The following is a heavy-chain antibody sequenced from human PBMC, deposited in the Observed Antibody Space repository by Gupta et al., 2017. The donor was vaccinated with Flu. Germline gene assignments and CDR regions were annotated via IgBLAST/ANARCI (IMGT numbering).Heavy chain of an antibody. V-gene: IGHV3-15*01. J-gene: IGHJ4*02. D-gene: IGHD1-26*01. CDR2: IKSRNEGRTT. Sequence: EVQLEESGGGLVKSGVSLGLSCPASGVSFRNAWMSWVRQAPGKGLECVGRIKSRNEGRTTDYAAPVGGRFTISRDDSKNTVYLQMNSLEIEDTAVYYCTTLSRGGATGPFSDWGQGTLVTVSS. CDR1: GVSFRNAW. CDR3: TTLSRGGATGPFSD.